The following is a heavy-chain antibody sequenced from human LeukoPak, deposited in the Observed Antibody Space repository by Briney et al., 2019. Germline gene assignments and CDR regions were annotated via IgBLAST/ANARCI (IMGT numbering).Heavy chain of an antibody. CDR3: AKDRGGYNYDYYYGMDV. D-gene: IGHD5-12*01. J-gene: IGHJ6*02. V-gene: IGHV3-9*01. Sequence: GRSLRLSCAASGFTFDDYAMHWVRQAPGKGLEWVSGISWNSGSLGYADSVKGRFTISRDNAKNSLYLQMNSLRAEDTALYYCAKDRGGYNYDYYYGMDVWGQGTTVTVSS. CDR1: GFTFDDYA. CDR2: ISWNSGSL.